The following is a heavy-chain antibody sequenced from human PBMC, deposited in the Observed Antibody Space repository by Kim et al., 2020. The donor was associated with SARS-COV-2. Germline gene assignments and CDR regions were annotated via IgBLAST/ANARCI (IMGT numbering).Heavy chain of an antibody. CDR3: ARDGELRWYPPADYGMDV. D-gene: IGHD4-17*01. Sequence: GGSLRLSCAASGFTFSSYSMNWVRQAPGKGLEWVSYISSSSSTIYYADSVKGRFTISRDNAKNSLYLQMNSLRAEDTAVYYCARDGELRWYPPADYGMDVWGQGTTVTVSS. CDR1: GFTFSSYS. CDR2: ISSSSSTI. V-gene: IGHV3-48*04. J-gene: IGHJ6*02.